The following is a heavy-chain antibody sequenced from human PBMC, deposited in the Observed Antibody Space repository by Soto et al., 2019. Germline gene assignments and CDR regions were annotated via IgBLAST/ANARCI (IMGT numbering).Heavy chain of an antibody. D-gene: IGHD3-22*01. J-gene: IGHJ4*02. CDR2: INHSGST. CDR3: ARQTYYYDSSGYYPFDY. V-gene: IGHV4-34*01. CDR1: GGSFSGYY. Sequence: SETLSLTCADYGGSFSGYYWSWIRQPPGKGLEWIGEINHSGSTNYNPSLKSRVTISVDTSKNQFSLKLSSVTAADTAVYYCARQTYYYDSSGYYPFDYWGQGTLVTVSS.